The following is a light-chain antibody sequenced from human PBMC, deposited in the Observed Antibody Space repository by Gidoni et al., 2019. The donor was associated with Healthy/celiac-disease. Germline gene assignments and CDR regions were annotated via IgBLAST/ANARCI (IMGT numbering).Light chain of an antibody. CDR3: QQYNSYPWT. V-gene: IGKV1-5*01. Sequence: QRTQPPSTLSASVGDRVTITCRASQSISSWLAWYQQKPGKAPKLLIYDASSLESGVPSRFSGSGSGTEFTLTISSLQPDDFATYYCQQYNSYPWTFGQGTKVEIK. CDR2: DAS. CDR1: QSISSW. J-gene: IGKJ1*01.